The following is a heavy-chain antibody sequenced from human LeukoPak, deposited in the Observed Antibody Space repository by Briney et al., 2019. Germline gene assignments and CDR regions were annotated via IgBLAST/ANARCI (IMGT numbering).Heavy chain of an antibody. J-gene: IGHJ4*02. V-gene: IGHV3-53*01. D-gene: IGHD5-12*01. CDR2: IYSGGST. Sequence: AESLTLSCTASASTVSSNYMSWVRQPPGKGLEWVSFIYSGGSTYYEDSLKGRFTISRHNSKNTLYLQMNSLRGEQTAVYYCAREAAMGYDSLDSWGEGALGSVS. CDR1: ASTVSSNY. CDR3: AREAAMGYDSLDS.